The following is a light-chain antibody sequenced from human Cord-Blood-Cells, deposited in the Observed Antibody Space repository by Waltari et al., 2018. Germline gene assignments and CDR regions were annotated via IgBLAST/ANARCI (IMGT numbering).Light chain of an antibody. CDR1: SHDVGGYTY. V-gene: IGLV2-14*03. Sequence: QSALTQPAAVSGSPGQSITISCTGTSHDVGGYTYVPWYQQHPGKAPKLMIYDVSNRPSGVSNRCSGSKSGNTASLTISGLQAEDEADYYCSSYTSSSTLVFGGGTKLTVL. CDR2: DVS. CDR3: SSYTSSSTLV. J-gene: IGLJ3*02.